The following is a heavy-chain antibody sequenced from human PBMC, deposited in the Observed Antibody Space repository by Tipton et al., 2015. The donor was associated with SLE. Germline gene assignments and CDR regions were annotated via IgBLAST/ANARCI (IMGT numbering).Heavy chain of an antibody. V-gene: IGHV3-21*04. CDR2: ISSAADYV. D-gene: IGHD3-16*01. Sequence: SLRLSCAASGFIFSTYSMNWVRQAPGKGLEWVSSISSAADYVHYADSVKGRFTISRDNTGNSLYLHMNSLWPEDTAIYYCAREVWGQWDYWGQGTLLTVSS. CDR3: AREVWGQWDY. CDR1: GFIFSTYS. J-gene: IGHJ4*02.